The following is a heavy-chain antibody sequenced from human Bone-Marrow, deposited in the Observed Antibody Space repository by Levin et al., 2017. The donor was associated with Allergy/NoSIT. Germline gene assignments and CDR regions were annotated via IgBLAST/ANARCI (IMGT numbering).Heavy chain of an antibody. CDR3: ATPMVRGDKYEY. V-gene: IGHV4-59*01. CDR2: VYHSGST. Sequence: ESLKISCSVSGGSISSYYWSWIRQSPGKGLEWIGHVYHSGSTTYNPSFKGRVTISADTSKNQFSLRLTSVTAADTAVYYCATPMVRGDKYEYWGQGTQVIVSS. D-gene: IGHD3-10*01. J-gene: IGHJ4*02. CDR1: GGSISSYY.